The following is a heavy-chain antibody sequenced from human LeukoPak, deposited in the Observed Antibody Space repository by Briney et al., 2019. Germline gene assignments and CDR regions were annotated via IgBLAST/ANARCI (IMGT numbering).Heavy chain of an antibody. V-gene: IGHV1-69*05. J-gene: IGHJ5*02. CDR2: IIPIFGTA. D-gene: IGHD5-18*01. CDR3: ASIQLWLSENWFDP. CDR1: GGTFSSYA. Sequence: SVKVSCKASGGTFSSYAISWVRQAPGQGLEWMGRIIPIFGTANYAQKFQGGVTITTDESTSTAYMELSSLRSEDTAVYYCASIQLWLSENWFDPWDQGTLVTVSS.